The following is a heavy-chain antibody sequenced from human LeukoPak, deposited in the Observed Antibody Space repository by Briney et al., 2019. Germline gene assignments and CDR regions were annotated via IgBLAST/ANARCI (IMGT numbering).Heavy chain of an antibody. V-gene: IGHV3-53*01. D-gene: IGHD4-17*01. CDR2: IYSGGST. J-gene: IGHJ4*02. CDR1: GFTVSSNY. Sequence: GGSLRLSCAASGFTVSSNYMSWVRQAPGKGLEWASVIYSGGSTYYADSVKGRFTISRDNSKNTLYLQMNSLRAEDTAVYYCARAGGGYGDYSWNYFDYWGQGTLVTVSS. CDR3: ARAGGGYGDYSWNYFDY.